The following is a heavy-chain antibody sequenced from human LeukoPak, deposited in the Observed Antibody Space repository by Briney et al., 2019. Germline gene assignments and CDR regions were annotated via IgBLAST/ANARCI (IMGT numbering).Heavy chain of an antibody. Sequence: PGGSLRLSCAASGFTFDDYAMYWVRQGPGKGLEWVSLISKDGSNLHYADSVKGRFTISRDNSKNSLSLQMNSLRTEDTALYFCAKGTRGNSYFSPIDPWGQGALVTVSS. CDR1: GFTFDDYA. J-gene: IGHJ5*02. CDR3: AKGTRGNSYFSPIDP. V-gene: IGHV3-43*02. D-gene: IGHD3-10*01. CDR2: ISKDGSNL.